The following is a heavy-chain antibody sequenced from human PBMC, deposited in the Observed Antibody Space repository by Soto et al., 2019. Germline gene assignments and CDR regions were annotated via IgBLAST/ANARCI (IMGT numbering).Heavy chain of an antibody. CDR3: AREGNLGRWLQPLDF. Sequence: SETLSLTCTVSGGSISSYYWSWIRQPPGKGMEWIGNIHYNGNTKYNPSLKSRVSMSVDTSKNQFSLRLISVTAADTAIYFCAREGNLGRWLQPLDFWGQGTLVTVSS. J-gene: IGHJ4*02. CDR1: GGSISSYY. V-gene: IGHV4-59*01. D-gene: IGHD5-12*01. CDR2: IHYNGNT.